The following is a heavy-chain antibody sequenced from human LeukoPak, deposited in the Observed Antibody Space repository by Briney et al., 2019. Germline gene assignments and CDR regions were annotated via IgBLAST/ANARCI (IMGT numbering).Heavy chain of an antibody. V-gene: IGHV1-8*03. Sequence: ASVKVSCKASGYVFTSYDIHWVRQATGQGLHWMGWMNPNSGNTDYAQKFQGRVTITRDTSISTAYMELSSLRSEDTAVYFCARGPPQLLEFDYWGQGILVTVSS. D-gene: IGHD6-19*01. CDR2: MNPNSGNT. CDR3: ARGPPQLLEFDY. CDR1: GYVFTSYD. J-gene: IGHJ4*02.